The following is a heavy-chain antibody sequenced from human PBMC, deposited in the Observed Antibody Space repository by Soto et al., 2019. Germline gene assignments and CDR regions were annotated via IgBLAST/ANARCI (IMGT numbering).Heavy chain of an antibody. J-gene: IGHJ6*02. V-gene: IGHV3-30-3*01. CDR2: ISYDGSNK. D-gene: IGHD3-9*01. CDR1: GFTFSSYA. Sequence: PGGSLRLSCAASGFTFSSYAMHWVRQAPGKGPEWVAVISYDGSNKYYADSVKGRFTISRDNSKNTLYLQMNSLRAEDTAVYYCARSNLTNYGMDVWGQGTTVTVSS. CDR3: ARSNLTNYGMDV.